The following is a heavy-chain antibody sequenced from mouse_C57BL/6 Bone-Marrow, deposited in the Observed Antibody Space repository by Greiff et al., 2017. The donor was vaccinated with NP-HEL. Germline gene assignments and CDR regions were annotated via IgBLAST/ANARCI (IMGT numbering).Heavy chain of an antibody. J-gene: IGHJ1*03. CDR2: ISDGGSYT. CDR1: GFTFSSYA. V-gene: IGHV5-4*01. D-gene: IGHD2-1*01. CDR3: ARDRGNGYFDV. Sequence: EVQLVESGGGLVKPGGSLQLSCAASGFTFSSYAMSWVRQTPEKRLEWVATISDGGSYTYSPDNVKGRFTIYRDNAKTNLYLQMSHLKAEDTAMYYCARDRGNGYFDVWGTGTTVTVSS.